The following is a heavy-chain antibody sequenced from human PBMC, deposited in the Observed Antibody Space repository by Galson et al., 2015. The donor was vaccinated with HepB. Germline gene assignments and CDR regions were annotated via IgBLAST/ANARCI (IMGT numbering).Heavy chain of an antibody. V-gene: IGHV4-59*01. CDR3: ASGRDYYDSRGYLNY. D-gene: IGHD3-22*01. J-gene: IGHJ4*02. Sequence: GGSMSSYYWTWIRQPPGKGLELIGYLYYSGSINYNPSLKSRVSISVDTPKNQLSLKLSSVTAADTAVYYCASGRDYYDSRGYLNYWGQGTLVIVSS. CDR2: LYYSGSI. CDR1: GGSMSSYY.